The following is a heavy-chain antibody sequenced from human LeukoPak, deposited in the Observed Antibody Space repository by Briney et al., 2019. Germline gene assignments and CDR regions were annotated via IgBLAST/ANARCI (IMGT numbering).Heavy chain of an antibody. Sequence: GGSLRLSCAASGFIFSTYTMHWVRQIPGKGLEWVAAISYGGINEYYADSVRGRFTISRDNSKNTLYLQVNSLIPEDTAVYYCARNSVGDWGQGTLVTVYS. CDR3: ARNSVGD. J-gene: IGHJ4*02. CDR1: GFIFSTYT. V-gene: IGHV3-30-3*01. CDR2: ISYGGINE. D-gene: IGHD4-23*01.